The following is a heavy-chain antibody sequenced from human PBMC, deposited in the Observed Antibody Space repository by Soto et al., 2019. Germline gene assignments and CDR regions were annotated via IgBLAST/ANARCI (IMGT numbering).Heavy chain of an antibody. CDR3: VRPKYSSSWYNY. CDR2: IYYSGST. J-gene: IGHJ4*02. D-gene: IGHD6-13*01. Sequence: QLQLQESGPGLVKPSETLSLTCTVSGGSISSSSYYWGWIRQPPGKGLEWIGSIYYSGSTYYNPSLKSRVNISVDTSKNQFALKLSSVTAADTAVYYCVRPKYSSSWYNYWGQGTLVTVSS. V-gene: IGHV4-39*01. CDR1: GGSISSSSYY.